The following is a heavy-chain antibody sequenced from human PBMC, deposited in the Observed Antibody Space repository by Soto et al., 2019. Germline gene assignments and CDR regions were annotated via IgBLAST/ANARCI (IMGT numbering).Heavy chain of an antibody. CDR3: AKGRPGVAAAPDY. V-gene: IGHV3-23*01. CDR2: ASGSGSGT. CDR1: EFTSSDFA. Sequence: VGSLRLSCAASEFTSSDFAMALVRQAPGKGLEWVSSASGSGSGTYYADSVKGRFTISRDNSKNTLFLHMTNLRAGDTALYFCAKGRPGVAAAPDYWGQGTLLTVSS. J-gene: IGHJ4*02. D-gene: IGHD2-21*01.